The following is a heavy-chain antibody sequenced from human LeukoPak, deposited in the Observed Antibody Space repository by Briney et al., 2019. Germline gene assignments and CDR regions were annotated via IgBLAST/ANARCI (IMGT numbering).Heavy chain of an antibody. J-gene: IGHJ5*02. D-gene: IGHD6-13*01. CDR1: GYTFTSYG. Sequence: ASVKVSCKASGYTFTSYGISWVRQAPGQGLEWMGWISAYNGNTNYAQKLQGRVTMTTDTSTSTAYMELSRLRSDDTAVYYCARSNPSIAAAAINWFDPWGQGTLVTVSS. V-gene: IGHV1-18*01. CDR3: ARSNPSIAAAAINWFDP. CDR2: ISAYNGNT.